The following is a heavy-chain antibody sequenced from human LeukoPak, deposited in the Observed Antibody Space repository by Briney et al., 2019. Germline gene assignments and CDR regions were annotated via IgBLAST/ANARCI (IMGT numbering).Heavy chain of an antibody. J-gene: IGHJ4*02. CDR3: ARVPPSAHQLFSSDY. CDR2: IIPIFGAT. D-gene: IGHD2-2*01. V-gene: IGHV1-69*05. CDR1: GGSFSSYG. Sequence: SVKVSCKASGGSFSSYGISWVRQAPGQGLEWMGAIIPIFGATYNTQKFQGRVTMTTDTSTTTAYMELRSLRSDDTAIYYCARVPPSAHQLFSSDYWGQGTQVTVSS.